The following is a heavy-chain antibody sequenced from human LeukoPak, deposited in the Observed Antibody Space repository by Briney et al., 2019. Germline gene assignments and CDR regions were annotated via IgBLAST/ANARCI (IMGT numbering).Heavy chain of an antibody. Sequence: PGGSLRLSCAASGFTVSSNYMSWVRQAPGKGLEWVSVIYSGGSTYYADSVKGRFTISRDNSKNTLYLQMNSLTAEDTAVYYCARVESSYYDYWGQGTLVTVSS. J-gene: IGHJ4*02. CDR1: GFTVSSNY. V-gene: IGHV3-66*02. D-gene: IGHD3-22*01. CDR3: ARVESSYYDY. CDR2: IYSGGST.